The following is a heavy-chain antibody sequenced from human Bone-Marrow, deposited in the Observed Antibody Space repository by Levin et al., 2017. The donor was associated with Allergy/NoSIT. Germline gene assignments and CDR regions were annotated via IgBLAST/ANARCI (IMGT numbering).Heavy chain of an antibody. J-gene: IGHJ5*02. CDR1: GFTFGDYA. CDR3: TRDGYGLGST. V-gene: IGHV3-49*04. D-gene: IGHD6-19*01. Sequence: GGSLRLSCTASGFTFGDYAMSWVRQAPGKGLEWVGFIRSKAYGGTTEYAASVKGRFTISRDDSKSIAYLQMNSLKTEDTAVYYCTRDGYGLGSTWGQGTLVTVSS. CDR2: IRSKAYGGTT.